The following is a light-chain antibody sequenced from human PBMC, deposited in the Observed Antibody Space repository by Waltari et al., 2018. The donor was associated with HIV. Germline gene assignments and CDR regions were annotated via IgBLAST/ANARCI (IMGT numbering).Light chain of an antibody. CDR1: QGIRNY. CDR2: RAS. J-gene: IGKJ3*01. CDR3: QKYNRAPPFT. Sequence: DIQMTQSPSSLSASVGDRVTITCRASQGIRNYLAWYQQNTGKVPELLIYRASTLQSGVPFRFSGSGSGTDVTLTISSLQPEDVATYYCQKYNRAPPFTFGPGTKVDIK. V-gene: IGKV1-27*01.